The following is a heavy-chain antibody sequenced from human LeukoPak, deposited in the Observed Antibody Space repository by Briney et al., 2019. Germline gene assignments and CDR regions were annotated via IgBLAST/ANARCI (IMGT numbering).Heavy chain of an antibody. Sequence: GGSLRLSCAASGFTFSSSWMAWVRQTPGKGLEWVANINEAGSDKNYVDSVKGRFTISRDNGKNTLYLQMNSLRAEDTALYYCARDYYTSASHWGQGTLVIVSS. CDR2: INEAGSDK. D-gene: IGHD3-10*01. V-gene: IGHV3-7*01. CDR1: GFTFSSSW. J-gene: IGHJ4*02. CDR3: ARDYYTSASH.